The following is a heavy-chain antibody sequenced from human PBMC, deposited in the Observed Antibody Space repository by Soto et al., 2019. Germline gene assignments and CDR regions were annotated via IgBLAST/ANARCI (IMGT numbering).Heavy chain of an antibody. J-gene: IGHJ4*02. Sequence: PGGSLTLSCAASGFTFSSYSRNWVRQAPGKGLEWVSYISSSSSIYYADSVKGRFTISRDNAKNSLYLHMNTLRDEDTAVYYCARALGPYSNYNLDYWGQGTPVTVSS. CDR2: ISSSSSI. D-gene: IGHD5-18*01. CDR3: ARALGPYSNYNLDY. CDR1: GFTFSSYS. V-gene: IGHV3-48*02.